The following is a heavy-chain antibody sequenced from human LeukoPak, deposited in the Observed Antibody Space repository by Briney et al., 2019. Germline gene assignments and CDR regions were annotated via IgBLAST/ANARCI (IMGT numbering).Heavy chain of an antibody. CDR2: ISYDGSKK. V-gene: IGHV3-33*08. CDR1: GFTFSSYA. D-gene: IGHD5-18*01. Sequence: GGSLRPSCAASGFTFSSYAMSWVRQAPGKGLEWVAVISYDGSKKYYADSVKGRFTISRDNSKNTLYLQMNSLRAEDTAVYYCARDLHSAFDYWGQGTLVTVSS. J-gene: IGHJ4*02. CDR3: ARDLHSAFDY.